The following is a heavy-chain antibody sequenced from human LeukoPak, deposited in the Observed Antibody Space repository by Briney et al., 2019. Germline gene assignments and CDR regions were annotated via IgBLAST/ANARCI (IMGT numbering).Heavy chain of an antibody. CDR1: GFAFSFYG. J-gene: IGHJ4*02. CDR3: VKDEIEGVIGAGPGY. V-gene: IGHV3-30*02. Sequence: GGSLRLSCAASGFAFSFYGIHWVRQAPGKGLEWVAFIQNDGSNKYYANSVKGRFTVSRDNSKNTLYLQMNSLRAEDTAFYHCVKDEIEGVIGAGPGYWGQGTLVTVSS. D-gene: IGHD1-26*01. CDR2: IQNDGSNK.